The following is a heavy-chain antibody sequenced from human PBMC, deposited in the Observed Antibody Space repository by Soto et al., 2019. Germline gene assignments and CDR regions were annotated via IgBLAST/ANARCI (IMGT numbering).Heavy chain of an antibody. CDR3: AKDPTAMIVVGSFDY. D-gene: IGHD3-22*01. CDR1: GFTFSSYG. J-gene: IGHJ4*02. CDR2: ISGSADST. Sequence: PGGSLRLSCAASGFTFSSYGMHWVRQAPGKGLEWVSAISGSADSTYYADSVKGRFAISRDNSKNTLYLQMNSLRAEDTAVYYCAKDPTAMIVVGSFDYWGQGTLVTVSS. V-gene: IGHV3-23*01.